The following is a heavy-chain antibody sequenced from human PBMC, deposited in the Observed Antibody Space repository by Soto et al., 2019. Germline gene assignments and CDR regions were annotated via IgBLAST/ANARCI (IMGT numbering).Heavy chain of an antibody. V-gene: IGHV3-7*05. CDR2: IKKDESKK. Sequence: EVRLVESGGGLVQPGGSLRLSCAASGFTFSNYWMTWIRQVPGKGLEWVANIKKDESKKSYLDSVRGRFTISRDNAQNSLYLQMDGLRAEDTALYYCARGVSPRTDCLSLDAFDIWGQGTRVTVSS. CDR3: ARGVSPRTDCLSLDAFDI. J-gene: IGHJ3*02. D-gene: IGHD2-21*02. CDR1: GFTFSNYW.